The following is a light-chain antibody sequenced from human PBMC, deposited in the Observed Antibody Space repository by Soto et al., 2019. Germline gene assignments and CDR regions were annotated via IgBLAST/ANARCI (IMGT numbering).Light chain of an antibody. CDR3: MQALQTQLT. Sequence: DIVMTQSPLSLPVTPGEPASISCRSSQSLLHSNGYNYLDWYLQKPGQSPQLLIYLGSNRASGVPGRFSGSGSGTDFTLKISKVEGWDVWVYFCMQALQTQLTFGGGTKVEIK. CDR1: QSLLHSNGYNY. CDR2: LGS. V-gene: IGKV2-28*01. J-gene: IGKJ4*01.